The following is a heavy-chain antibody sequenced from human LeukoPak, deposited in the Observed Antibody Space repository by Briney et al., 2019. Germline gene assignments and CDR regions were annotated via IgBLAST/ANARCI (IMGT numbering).Heavy chain of an antibody. V-gene: IGHV3-15*01. J-gene: IGHJ4*02. CDR1: GFTFSNAW. CDR2: IKSKTDGGTT. CDR3: TTDYDILTGPRY. Sequence: GGSLRLSCAASGFTFSNAWMSWVRQAPGKGLEWVGRIKSKTDGGTTDYAAPVKGRFTISRDDSKNTLYLQMNSLKTEDTAVYYCTTDYDILTGPRYWGQGTLVTVSS. D-gene: IGHD3-9*01.